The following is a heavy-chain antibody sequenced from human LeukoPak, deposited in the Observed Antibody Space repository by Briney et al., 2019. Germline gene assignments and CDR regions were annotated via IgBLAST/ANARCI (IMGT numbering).Heavy chain of an antibody. J-gene: IGHJ4*02. CDR1: GYSISSGYY. Sequence: PSETLSLTCAVSGYSISSGYYWGWIRQPPGKGLEWIGSIYHSGSTYYNPSLKSRVTISVDTSKNQFSLKLSSVTAADTAVYYCARVAYYYGSGSPYWGRGTLVTVSS. CDR2: IYHSGST. V-gene: IGHV4-38-2*01. CDR3: ARVAYYYGSGSPY. D-gene: IGHD3-10*01.